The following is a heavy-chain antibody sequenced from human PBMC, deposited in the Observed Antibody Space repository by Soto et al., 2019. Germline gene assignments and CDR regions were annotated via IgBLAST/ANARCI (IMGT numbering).Heavy chain of an antibody. Sequence: QVQLVQSGAEVKKPGASVKVSCKASGYTFTSYGISWVRQAPGQGLEWMGRISGYNGNSNYAQNRQGRVTMTTDTSTSTAYMELRSLRSDDTAVYYCAREDIQDIVVVVVAPEGLGYWGQGTRVTVSS. CDR3: AREDIQDIVVVVVAPEGLGY. J-gene: IGHJ4*02. D-gene: IGHD2-15*01. CDR2: ISGYNGNS. V-gene: IGHV1-18*01. CDR1: GYTFTSYG.